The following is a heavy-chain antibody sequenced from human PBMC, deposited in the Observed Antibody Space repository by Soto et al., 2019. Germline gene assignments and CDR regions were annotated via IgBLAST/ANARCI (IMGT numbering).Heavy chain of an antibody. CDR2: INPSGGST. CDR1: GYTFTSYY. J-gene: IGHJ6*02. D-gene: IGHD3-22*01. CDR3: ASRRGCLLTYDSSAAGMDV. V-gene: IGHV1-46*03. Sequence: ASVKVSCKASGYTFTSYYMHWVRQAPGQGLEWMGIINPSGGSTSYAQKFQGRVTMTRDTSTSTVYMELSSLRSEDTAVYYCASRRGCLLTYDSSAAGMDVRGQGTTVTVSS.